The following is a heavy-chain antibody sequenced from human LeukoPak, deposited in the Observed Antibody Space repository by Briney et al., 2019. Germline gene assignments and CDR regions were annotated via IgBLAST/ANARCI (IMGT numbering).Heavy chain of an antibody. CDR3: ARGDVGYCSSTSCSGGY. Sequence: GGSLGLSCAASGFTFSSYSMNWVRQAPGKGLEWVSYISSSSSTIYYADSVKGRFTISRDNAKNSLHLQMNSLRAEDTAVYYCARGDVGYCSSTSCSGGYWGQGTLVTVSS. D-gene: IGHD2-2*01. CDR1: GFTFSSYS. CDR2: ISSSSSTI. V-gene: IGHV3-48*01. J-gene: IGHJ4*02.